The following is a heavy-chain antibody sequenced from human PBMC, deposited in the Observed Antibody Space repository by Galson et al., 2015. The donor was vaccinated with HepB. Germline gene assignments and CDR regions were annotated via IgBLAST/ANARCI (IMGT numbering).Heavy chain of an antibody. CDR2: VYYTGST. CDR1: TGSISDYY. V-gene: IGHV4-59*08. J-gene: IGHJ4*02. CDR3: AGTNADFIDKWSFDY. D-gene: IGHD4-17*01. Sequence: ETLSLTCTVSTGSISDYYWSWIRQPPGKGLEWIGYVYYTGSTKYNPSLKSRVTITVDTSKNQFSLKLRSVTAADTAVYYCAGTNADFIDKWSFDYWGQGTLVTVSS.